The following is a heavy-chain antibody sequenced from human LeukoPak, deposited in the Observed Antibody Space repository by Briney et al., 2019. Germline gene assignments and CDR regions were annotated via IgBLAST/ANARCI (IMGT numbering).Heavy chain of an antibody. J-gene: IGHJ4*02. D-gene: IGHD3-22*01. Sequence: GGSLRLSCAASGFTVSSNYMSWVRQAPGKGLGWVSVIYSGGNTYYADSVKGRFTISRDNSKNTLYLQKNSLRAEDTAVYYCARAVSSGYDPFDYWGQGTLVTVSS. CDR1: GFTVSSNY. CDR3: ARAVSSGYDPFDY. V-gene: IGHV3-53*01. CDR2: IYSGGNT.